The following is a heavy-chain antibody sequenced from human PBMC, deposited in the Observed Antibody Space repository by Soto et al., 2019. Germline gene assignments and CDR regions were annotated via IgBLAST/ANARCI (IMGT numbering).Heavy chain of an antibody. Sequence: QPGGSLRLSCAASGFTFSSYGMHWVRQAPGKGLEWVAVISYDGSNKYYADSVRGRFTISRDNSKNTLYLQMNSLRAEDTAVYYCAKDDGYYYYGMDVWGQGTTVTVSS. J-gene: IGHJ6*02. CDR3: AKDDGYYYYGMDV. V-gene: IGHV3-30*18. CDR2: ISYDGSNK. CDR1: GFTFSSYG.